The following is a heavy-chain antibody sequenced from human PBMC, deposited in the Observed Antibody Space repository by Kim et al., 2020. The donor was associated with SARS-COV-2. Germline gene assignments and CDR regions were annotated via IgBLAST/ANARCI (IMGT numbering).Heavy chain of an antibody. V-gene: IGHV3-11*05. D-gene: IGHD3-22*01. CDR3: ARGYAAGYFDY. CDR2: ISSSGSRT. Sequence: GGSLRLSCAASGFMFSDYYMAWVRQAPGKGLEWVSYISSSGSRTSYEDSVKGRLTISRDNAKTSLYLEMKNLRAEDTAVYYCARGYAAGYFDYWGQGILVTAPS. J-gene: IGHJ4*02. CDR1: GFMFSDYY.